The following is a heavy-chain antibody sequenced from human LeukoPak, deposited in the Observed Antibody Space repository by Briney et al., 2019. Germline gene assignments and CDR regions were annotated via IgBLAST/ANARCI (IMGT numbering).Heavy chain of an antibody. Sequence: GESLKISCKHSGYYFTSYWIGWVRQMPGKGLEWMGIMYAANSDTRYSPSFQGQVTISADRSISTAYLQWNSLKASDTAMYYCAMARNGNFYWFFDYWGQGTLVTVSS. CDR3: AMARNGNFYWFFDY. CDR2: MYAANSDT. D-gene: IGHD2-8*02. CDR1: GYYFTSYW. V-gene: IGHV5-51*01. J-gene: IGHJ4*02.